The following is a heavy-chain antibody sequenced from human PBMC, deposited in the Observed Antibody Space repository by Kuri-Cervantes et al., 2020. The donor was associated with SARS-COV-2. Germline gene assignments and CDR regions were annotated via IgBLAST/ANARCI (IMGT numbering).Heavy chain of an antibody. V-gene: IGHV3-48*03. J-gene: IGHJ4*02. CDR1: GFIFSSYE. D-gene: IGHD2-2*01. CDR3: ARRYCSSTSCYLYYFDY. CDR2: ISSRGSTI. Sequence: GESLKISCAASGFIFSSYEMNWVRQAPGKGLAWISYISSRGSTIYYADSVKGRFTISRDNAKNSLYLQMNSLRAEDTAVYYCARRYCSSTSCYLYYFDYWGQGTLVTVSS.